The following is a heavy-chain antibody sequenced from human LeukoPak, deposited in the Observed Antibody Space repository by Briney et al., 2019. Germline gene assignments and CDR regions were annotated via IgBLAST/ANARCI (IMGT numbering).Heavy chain of an antibody. D-gene: IGHD5-12*01. J-gene: IGHJ4*02. V-gene: IGHV3-7*01. CDR2: IKQDGSEK. CDR3: AREMDIVATIPYPMFDY. CDR1: GFTFSSYW. Sequence: GGSLRLSCAASGFTFSSYWMSWVRQAPGKGLEWVANIKQDGSEKYYVDSVKGRFTISRDNAKNSLYLQMNSLRAEDTAVYYCAREMDIVATIPYPMFDYWGQGTLVTVSS.